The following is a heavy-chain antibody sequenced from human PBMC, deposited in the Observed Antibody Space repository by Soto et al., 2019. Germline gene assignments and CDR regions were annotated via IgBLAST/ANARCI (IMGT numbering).Heavy chain of an antibody. CDR1: GFTFSSYS. CDR2: ISSSSSYI. Sequence: EVQLVESGGGLVKPGGSLRLSCAASGFTFSSYSMNWVRQDPGKGLEWVSSISSSSSYIYYANSVKGRFTISRDNAKNSLYLQMNSLRAEDTAVYYCAREAYYDYIWGSYRQDAFDIWGQGTMVTVSS. CDR3: AREAYYDYIWGSYRQDAFDI. V-gene: IGHV3-21*01. D-gene: IGHD3-16*02. J-gene: IGHJ3*02.